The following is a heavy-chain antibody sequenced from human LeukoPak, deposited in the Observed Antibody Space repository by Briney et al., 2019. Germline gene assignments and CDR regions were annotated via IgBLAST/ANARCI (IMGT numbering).Heavy chain of an antibody. D-gene: IGHD1-20*01. CDR1: GFTFSSYS. Sequence: GWSLRLSCAASGFTFSSYSMNWVRQAPGKGLEWVSSISSSSSYIYYADSVKGRFTISRDNAKNSLYLQMNSLRAEDTAVYYCASHQGTGNWNYFEYWGHGTQVTVSS. CDR3: ASHQGTGNWNYFEY. J-gene: IGHJ4*01. CDR2: ISSSSSYI. V-gene: IGHV3-21*01.